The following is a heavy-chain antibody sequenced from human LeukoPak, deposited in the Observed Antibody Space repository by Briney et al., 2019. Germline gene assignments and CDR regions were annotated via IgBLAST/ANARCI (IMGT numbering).Heavy chain of an antibody. V-gene: IGHV3-49*04. CDR1: GFTYSSYS. Sequence: GGSLRLSCAASGFTYSSYSMNWVRQAPGKGLEWVGFIRSKAYGGTTEYAASVKGRFTISRDDSKSIAYLQMNSLKTEDTAVYYCTRGSIFGVVQLDYWGQGTLVTVSS. CDR3: TRGSIFGVVQLDY. D-gene: IGHD3-3*01. J-gene: IGHJ4*02. CDR2: IRSKAYGGTT.